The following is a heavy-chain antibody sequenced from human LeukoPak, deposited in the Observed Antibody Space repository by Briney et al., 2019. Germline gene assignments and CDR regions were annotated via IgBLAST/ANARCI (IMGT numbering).Heavy chain of an antibody. CDR2: IYYSGST. Sequence: SETLSLTCTVSGGSISSYYWSWIRQPPGKGLEWIGYIYYSGSTNYNPSLKSRVTISVDTSKNQFSLKLSSVTAADTAVYYCARDPREGWFDPWGQGTLVTVSS. D-gene: IGHD5-24*01. V-gene: IGHV4-59*01. CDR3: ARDPREGWFDP. J-gene: IGHJ5*02. CDR1: GGSISSYY.